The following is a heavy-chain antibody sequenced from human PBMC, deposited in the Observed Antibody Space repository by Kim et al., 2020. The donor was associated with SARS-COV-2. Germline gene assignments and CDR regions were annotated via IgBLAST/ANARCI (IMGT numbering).Heavy chain of an antibody. CDR3: GRVSGVPNGDYYGVVV. Sequence: GGSLRLSCAASGFTFDDYAMHWVRQAPGKGLEWVSGISWNSGSIGYADSVKGRCTISRDNAKKSLYLQMNSLRAEDTALYYCGRVSGVPNGDYYGVVVWGRGTTVTVS. D-gene: IGHD1-26*01. V-gene: IGHV3-9*01. CDR1: GFTFDDYA. CDR2: ISWNSGSI. J-gene: IGHJ6*02.